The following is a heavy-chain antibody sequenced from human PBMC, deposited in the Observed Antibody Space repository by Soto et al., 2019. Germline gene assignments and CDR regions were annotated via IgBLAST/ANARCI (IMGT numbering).Heavy chain of an antibody. CDR2: IYWDNDK. CDR3: AHTYETSWRNFGY. Sequence: QITLKESGPTLVKPTQTLTLTCTFSGFSLRTRGVGVGWIRQPPGKALEWLALIYWDNDKRYSTSIRSRLTITKDTSKNQVVLTVANVDPVDTATYYCAHTYETSWRNFGYWAQGILVTVSS. CDR1: GFSLRTRGVG. D-gene: IGHD3-22*01. J-gene: IGHJ4*02. V-gene: IGHV2-5*02.